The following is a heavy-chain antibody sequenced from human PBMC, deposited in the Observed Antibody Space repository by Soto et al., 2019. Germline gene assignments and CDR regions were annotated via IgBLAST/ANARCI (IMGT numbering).Heavy chain of an antibody. V-gene: IGHV1-2*02. J-gene: IGHJ4*02. D-gene: IGHD6-6*01. Sequence: ASVKVSCKASGYTFTGYYMHWVRQAPGQGLEWMGWINPNSGGTNYAQKFQGRVTMTRDTSISTAYMELSRLRSDDTAVYYCVREGAKWYSSSSGNDYWGQGTLVTVSS. CDR3: VREGAKWYSSSSGNDY. CDR2: INPNSGGT. CDR1: GYTFTGYY.